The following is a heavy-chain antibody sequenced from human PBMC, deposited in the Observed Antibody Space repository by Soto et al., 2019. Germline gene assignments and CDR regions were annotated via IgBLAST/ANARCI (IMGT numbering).Heavy chain of an antibody. CDR1: GFTFDNYA. CDR3: AKDTGPN. J-gene: IGHJ4*02. CDR2: ISWNSNTI. V-gene: IGHV3-9*01. Sequence: PGWPLRHSFAASGFTFDNYAMHWVRQAPGKGLEWVSGISWNSNTIAYADSVKGRFTISRENAKNSLYFQMNSLRPEDTAFYYCAKDTGPNWGQGTLVTVSS.